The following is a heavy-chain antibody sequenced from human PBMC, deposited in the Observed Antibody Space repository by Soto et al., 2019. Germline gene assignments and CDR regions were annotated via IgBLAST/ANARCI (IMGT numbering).Heavy chain of an antibody. CDR3: ARARRFGDYDY. D-gene: IGHD4-17*01. CDR2: INHSGST. J-gene: IGHJ4*02. V-gene: IGHV4-34*01. Sequence: PSETPSLTCPVYGGSFSGYYWGWVRQPPGKGLEWIGEINHSGSTNYNPSLKSRVTISVDASKNQFSLKLSSVTAADTAVYYCARARRFGDYDYWGQGTLVTVSS. CDR1: GGSFSGYY.